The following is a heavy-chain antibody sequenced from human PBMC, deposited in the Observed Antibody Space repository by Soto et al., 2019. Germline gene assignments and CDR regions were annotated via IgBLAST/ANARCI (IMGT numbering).Heavy chain of an antibody. V-gene: IGHV1-46*01. CDR2: INPDGGDT. CDR1: GYTFTTYY. CDR3: AREPGQTGGGVAVDY. J-gene: IGHJ4*02. Sequence: QVQLVQSGAEVKKPGASVRVSCKASGYTFTTYYISWVRQAPGQGLEWMGIINPDGGDTDYAQKFQGRVTMTRDTSTSTVYMELNSLTYEDTAVYYCAREPGQTGGGVAVDYWGQGTLVSVSS. D-gene: IGHD7-27*01.